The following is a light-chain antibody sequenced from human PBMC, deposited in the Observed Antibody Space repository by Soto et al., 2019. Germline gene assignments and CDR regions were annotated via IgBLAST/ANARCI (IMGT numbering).Light chain of an antibody. CDR3: SSYTTSSTRV. V-gene: IGLV2-14*01. J-gene: IGLJ1*01. Sequence: QSVLTQPPSVSAAPGQRVTISCTGSSSDVGIYNYVSWYQQHPGKVPKLIIYEVTSRPSGVSIRFSGSKSGNTASLTISGLQPEDEADYYCSSYTTSSTRVFGTGTKVTVL. CDR1: SSDVGIYNY. CDR2: EVT.